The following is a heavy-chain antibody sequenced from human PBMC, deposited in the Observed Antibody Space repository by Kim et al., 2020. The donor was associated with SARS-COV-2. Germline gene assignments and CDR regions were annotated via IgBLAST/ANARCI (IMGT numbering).Heavy chain of an antibody. CDR2: IYPGDSDT. CDR3: ARVLRGGSYYYYYGMDV. CDR1: GYSFTSYW. Sequence: GESLKISCKGSGYSFTSYWIGWVRQMPGKGLEWMGIIYPGDSDTRYSPSFQGQVTISADKSISTAYLQWSSLKASDTAMYYCARVLRGGSYYYYYGMDVWGQGTTVTVSS. V-gene: IGHV5-51*01. D-gene: IGHD5-12*01. J-gene: IGHJ6*02.